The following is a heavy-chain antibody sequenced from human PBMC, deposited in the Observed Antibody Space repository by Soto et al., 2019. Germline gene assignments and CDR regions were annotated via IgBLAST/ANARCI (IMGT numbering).Heavy chain of an antibody. CDR2: IYYSGST. Sequence: QVQLQESGPGLVKPSQTLSLTCTVSGGSISSGGYYWSWIRQHPGKGLEWIGYIYYSGSTYYNPSLKSRVTISIDTSKNHFYLTLSSVTAADTAVYYCAREGNYDILTGYYYYGMDVWGQGTTVTVSS. J-gene: IGHJ6*02. CDR3: AREGNYDILTGYYYYGMDV. V-gene: IGHV4-31*03. CDR1: GGSISSGGYY. D-gene: IGHD3-9*01.